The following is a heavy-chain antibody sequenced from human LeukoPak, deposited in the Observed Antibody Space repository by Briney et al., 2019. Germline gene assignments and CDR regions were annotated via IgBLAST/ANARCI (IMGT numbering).Heavy chain of an antibody. CDR2: IDPSDSYT. D-gene: IGHD3-9*01. CDR1: GYSFTNYW. CDR3: ASPGLRYFDWLLSFDC. J-gene: IGHJ4*02. V-gene: IGHV5-10-1*01. Sequence: GESLKISCKGSGYSFTNYWISWVRQMPGKGLEWMGRIDPSDSYTNYSPSFQGHVTISADKSISTAYLQWSSLKASDTAMYYCASPGLRYFDWLLSFDCWGQGTLVTVSS.